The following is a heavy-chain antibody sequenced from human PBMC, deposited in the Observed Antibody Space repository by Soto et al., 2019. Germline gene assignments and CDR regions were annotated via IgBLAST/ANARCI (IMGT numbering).Heavy chain of an antibody. CDR3: ARDRFGGTEGTNWLDP. CDR1: GFKFNSYG. V-gene: IGHV3-33*01. Sequence: EQLVQSGGGVVQPGRSLRLSCAASGFKFNSYGMHWVRQAPGKGLEWVAVIRYDGSDTSYGDSVKGRFTISRDNSKNTLHLQRSSLRVDDTAVYYCARDRFGGTEGTNWLDPWGQGSLVTVSS. J-gene: IGHJ5*02. CDR2: IRYDGSDT. D-gene: IGHD3-10*01.